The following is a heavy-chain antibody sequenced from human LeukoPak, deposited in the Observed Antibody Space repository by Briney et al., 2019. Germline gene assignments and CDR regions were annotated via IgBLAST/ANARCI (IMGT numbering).Heavy chain of an antibody. Sequence: GGSLRLSCAASGFTFNNYVMTWVRQAPGEGLEWVSSISGSSGNTYYADSVKGRFTISRDNSKNTLYVQMNSLRAEDTALYYCATALVGPTTPFDYWGQGTLVTVSS. V-gene: IGHV3-23*01. J-gene: IGHJ4*02. CDR1: GFTFNNYV. CDR2: ISGSSGNT. D-gene: IGHD1-26*01. CDR3: ATALVGPTTPFDY.